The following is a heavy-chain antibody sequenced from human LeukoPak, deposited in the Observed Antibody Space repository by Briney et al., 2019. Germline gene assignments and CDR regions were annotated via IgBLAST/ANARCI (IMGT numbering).Heavy chain of an antibody. CDR3: AEDVGGSNPSPEVDY. V-gene: IGHV3-23*01. J-gene: IGHJ4*02. CDR1: GFTFSSYA. CDR2: ISGSGGST. Sequence: GGSLRLSCAASGFTFSSYAMSWVRQAPGKGLEWVSAISGSGGSTYYADSVKGRFIISRDNSKNTLYLQMNSLRAEDTAVYYCAEDVGGSNPSPEVDYWGQGALVTVSS. D-gene: IGHD1-26*01.